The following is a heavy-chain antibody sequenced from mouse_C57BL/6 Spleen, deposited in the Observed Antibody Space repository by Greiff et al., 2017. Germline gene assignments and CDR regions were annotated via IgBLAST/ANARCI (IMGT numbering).Heavy chain of an antibody. V-gene: IGHV5-17*01. Sequence: EVHLVESGGGLVKPGGSLKLSCAASGFTFSDYGMHWVRQAPEKGLEWVAYISSGSSTIYYADTVKGRFTISRDNAKNTLFLQMTSLRSEDTAMYYCARWDGNYFYAMDYWGQGTSVTVSS. D-gene: IGHD2-1*01. CDR1: GFTFSDYG. CDR2: ISSGSSTI. J-gene: IGHJ4*01. CDR3: ARWDGNYFYAMDY.